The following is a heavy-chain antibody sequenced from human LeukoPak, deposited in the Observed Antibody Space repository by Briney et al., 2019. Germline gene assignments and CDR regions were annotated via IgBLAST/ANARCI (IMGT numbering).Heavy chain of an antibody. V-gene: IGHV1-69*06. CDR1: GGTFSNSG. Sequence: GSSVTVSCKTSGGTFSNSGCSWVRQAPGQGPEWMGGIIPVFGTPNYAQKFQGRLTITADRSTTTAYMELSSLTSDDTAVYYCARERLARFPYVDYWGQGTLVAVSS. CDR3: ARERLARFPYVDY. D-gene: IGHD3-3*01. CDR2: IIPVFGTP. J-gene: IGHJ4*02.